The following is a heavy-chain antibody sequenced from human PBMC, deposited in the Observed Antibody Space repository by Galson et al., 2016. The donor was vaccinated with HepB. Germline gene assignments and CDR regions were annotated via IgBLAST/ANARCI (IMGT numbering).Heavy chain of an antibody. CDR1: GFTFSDYY. Sequence: SLRLSCAASGFTFSDYYMSWIRQAPGKGLQWVSYISSRSSFYTNYADSVLGRFTISRDNAKNSLYLHMNSLRVEDTAVYFCAREPYSSSWFDYWGQGTLVTVSS. CDR3: AREPYSSSWFDY. J-gene: IGHJ5*01. CDR2: ISSRSSFYT. V-gene: IGHV3-11*06. D-gene: IGHD6-13*01.